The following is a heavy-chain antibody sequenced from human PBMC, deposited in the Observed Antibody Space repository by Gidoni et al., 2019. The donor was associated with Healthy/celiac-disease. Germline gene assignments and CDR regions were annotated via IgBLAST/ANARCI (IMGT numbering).Heavy chain of an antibody. Sequence: EVQLLESGGGLVQPGGSLSLSCAASGFTFRSYAMSWVRQAPGKGLEWVSAISGSGGSTYYADSVKGRFTISRDNSKNTLYLQMNSLRAEDTAVYYCAKGWTVVTEYDYWGQGTLVTVSS. CDR1: GFTFRSYA. CDR2: ISGSGGST. J-gene: IGHJ4*02. D-gene: IGHD2-15*01. V-gene: IGHV3-23*01. CDR3: AKGWTVVTEYDY.